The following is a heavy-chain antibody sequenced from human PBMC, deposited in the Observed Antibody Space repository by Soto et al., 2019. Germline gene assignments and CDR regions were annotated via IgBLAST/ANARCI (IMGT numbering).Heavy chain of an antibody. D-gene: IGHD6-6*01. Sequence: EAQLLESGGDWAQPGGSLRLSCAASGFTFSSHGMSWVRQAPGKGLEWIAGLSRGGGTTYYADSVKGRFTISRDNSKNTLDLIMKSLKVEDTALYYCDKDGQYRTDGFDVWGQGTMVTVSS. J-gene: IGHJ3*01. V-gene: IGHV3-23*01. CDR2: LSRGGGTT. CDR3: DKDGQYRTDGFDV. CDR1: GFTFSSHG.